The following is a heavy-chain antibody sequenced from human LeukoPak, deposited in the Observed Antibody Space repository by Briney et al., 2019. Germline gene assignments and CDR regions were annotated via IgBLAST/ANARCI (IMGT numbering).Heavy chain of an antibody. V-gene: IGHV3-30-3*01. D-gene: IGHD3-10*01. CDR3: ARVSPSTLWFGELSY. CDR2: ISYDGSNK. Sequence: GGSLRLSCAASGFTFSSYAMHWVRQAPGKGLEWVAVISYDGSNKYYADSVKGRFTISRDNSKNTLYLQMNSLRAEDTAVYYCARVSPSTLWFGELSYWGQGTLVTVSS. J-gene: IGHJ4*02. CDR1: GFTFSSYA.